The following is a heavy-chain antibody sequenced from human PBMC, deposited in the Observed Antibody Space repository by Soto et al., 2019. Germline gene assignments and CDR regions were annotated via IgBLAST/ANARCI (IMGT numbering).Heavy chain of an antibody. CDR1: GYTLTELS. D-gene: IGHD6-19*01. Sequence: ASVKVSCKVSGYTLTELSMHWVRQAPGKGLEWMGGFDPEDGETIYAQKFQGRVTMTEDTSTDTAYMELSSLRSEDTAVYYCAKAIKAVAGNAYYYYGMDVWGQGTTVTVSS. CDR2: FDPEDGET. V-gene: IGHV1-24*01. CDR3: AKAIKAVAGNAYYYYGMDV. J-gene: IGHJ6*02.